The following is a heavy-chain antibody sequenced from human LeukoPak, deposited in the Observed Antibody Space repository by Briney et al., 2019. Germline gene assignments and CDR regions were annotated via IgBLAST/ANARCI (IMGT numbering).Heavy chain of an antibody. CDR2: ISSSSSYI. CDR1: GFTFSSYS. Sequence: PGGSLRLSCAASGFTFSSYSMNWVRQAPGKGLEWVSSISSSSSYIYYADSVKGRFTISRDNAKSSLYLQMNSLRAEDTAVYYCARDPNRGYSYLDYWGQGTLVTVFS. J-gene: IGHJ4*02. V-gene: IGHV3-21*01. D-gene: IGHD5-18*01. CDR3: ARDPNRGYSYLDY.